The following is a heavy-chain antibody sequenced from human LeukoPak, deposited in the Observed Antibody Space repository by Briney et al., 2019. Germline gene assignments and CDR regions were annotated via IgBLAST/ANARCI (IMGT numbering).Heavy chain of an antibody. V-gene: IGHV3-53*04. CDR1: GFTVSSNY. D-gene: IGHD3-16*01. CDR3: AREVGGSAFDI. Sequence: GSLRLSCAASGFTVSSNYMSWVRQAPGKGLEWVSIIYSGGSTYYADYVMGRITISRHNSKNTLYLQMNSLRAEDTAVYYCAREVGGSAFDIWGQGTMVTVSS. CDR2: IYSGGST. J-gene: IGHJ3*02.